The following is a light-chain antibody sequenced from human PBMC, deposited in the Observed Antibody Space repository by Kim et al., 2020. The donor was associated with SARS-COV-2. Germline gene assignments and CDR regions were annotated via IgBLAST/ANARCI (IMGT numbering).Light chain of an antibody. Sequence: SASIGGRGTIEWRASQGIGDSLAWFQQKPGQAPKSLMYDASTLHSGVSLNFSGYGFRTDFTLTISSLQAEDFATYYCQQYNSYPLTFGGGTKLEI. CDR3: QQYNSYPLT. V-gene: IGKV1-16*02. CDR2: DAS. J-gene: IGKJ4*01. CDR1: QGIGDS.